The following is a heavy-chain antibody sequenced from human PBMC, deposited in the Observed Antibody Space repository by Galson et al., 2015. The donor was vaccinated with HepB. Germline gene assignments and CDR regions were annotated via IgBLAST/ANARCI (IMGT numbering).Heavy chain of an antibody. CDR1: GYSFTSYT. J-gene: IGHJ3*02. D-gene: IGHD1-26*01. CDR3: AMSCGIYLSGALDI. V-gene: IGHV1-3*01. CDR2: VDGGNGNT. Sequence: SVKVSCKASGYSFTSYTLNWVRQAPGQRLEWMGWVDGGNGNTKYSQEFQDRVIITRDTSASTGYMEVRGLRSEDRAVYYCAMSCGIYLSGALDIWGQGTMVTVSS.